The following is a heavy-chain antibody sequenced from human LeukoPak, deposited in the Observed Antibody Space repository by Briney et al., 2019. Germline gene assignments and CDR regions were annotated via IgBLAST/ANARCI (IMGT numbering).Heavy chain of an antibody. CDR3: ARGRYLTTGGGAAAGFLDY. D-gene: IGHD6-13*01. J-gene: IGHJ4*02. V-gene: IGHV4-34*01. CDR1: GGSFSGYY. CDR2: INHSGST. Sequence: KPSETLSLTCGVDGGSFSGYYWNWIRQPPGKGLEWIGEINHSGSTNYDPSLKRRVTISVDTSQNQFSVRLSSVTATDTAVYYCARGRYLTTGGGAAAGFLDYWGQGTLVTVSS.